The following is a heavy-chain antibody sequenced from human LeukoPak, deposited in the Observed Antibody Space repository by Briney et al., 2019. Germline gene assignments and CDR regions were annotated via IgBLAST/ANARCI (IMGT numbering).Heavy chain of an antibody. CDR3: ATDPGTMIVVP. CDR1: GFTFSSYA. CDR2: FSGSGDRT. J-gene: IGHJ4*02. Sequence: GGSLRLSCVGSGFTFSSYAVTWVRQAPGKGLEWVSAFSGSGDRTYYADSVRGRFSISRDNSKNTVYLQMSSLRAEETAVYYCATDPGTMIVVPWGQGTLVTVSS. D-gene: IGHD3-22*01. V-gene: IGHV3-23*01.